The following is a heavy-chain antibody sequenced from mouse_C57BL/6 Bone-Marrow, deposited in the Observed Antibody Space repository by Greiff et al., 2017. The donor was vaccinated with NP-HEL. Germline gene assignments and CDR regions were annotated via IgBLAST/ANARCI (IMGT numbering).Heavy chain of an antibody. J-gene: IGHJ3*01. Sequence: EVMLVESGGGLVKPGGSLKLSCAASGFTFSSYAMSWVRQTPEKRLEWVATISDGGSYTYYPDNVKGRFTISRDNAKNNLYLQMSHLKSEDTAMYYCARGYCNLFAYWGQGTLVTVSA. V-gene: IGHV5-4*03. CDR1: GFTFSSYA. D-gene: IGHD2-10*02. CDR2: ISDGGSYT. CDR3: ARGYCNLFAY.